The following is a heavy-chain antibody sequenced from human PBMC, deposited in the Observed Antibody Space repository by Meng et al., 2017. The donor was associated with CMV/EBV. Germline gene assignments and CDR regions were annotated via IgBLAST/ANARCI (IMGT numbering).Heavy chain of an antibody. Sequence: VQQHESGPGLLKPSESLSLTCTVSGCSISIYYWSWIRQPAGKGLEWTGRIYTSGSTNYNPSLKSRVTMSVDTSKNQFSLKLSSVTAADTAVYYCARGGLYYHDSSGHFDYWGQGTLVTVSS. CDR2: IYTSGST. CDR1: GCSISIYY. D-gene: IGHD3-22*01. V-gene: IGHV4-4*07. CDR3: ARGGLYYHDSSGHFDY. J-gene: IGHJ4*02.